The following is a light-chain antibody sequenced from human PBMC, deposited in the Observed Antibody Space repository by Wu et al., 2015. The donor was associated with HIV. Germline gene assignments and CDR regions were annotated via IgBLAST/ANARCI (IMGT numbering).Light chain of an antibody. CDR2: GAS. CDR3: QQYGSSPPIT. J-gene: IGKJ5*01. Sequence: EIVLTQSPGTLSLSPGERATLSCRASQSVNSNSLAWYQQRVGQAPRLLIYGASNRATGVPDRFSGSGSGTDFTLTISKLEPEDFVVYYCQQYGSSPPITFGQGTRLEIK. V-gene: IGKV3-20*01. CDR1: QSVNSNS.